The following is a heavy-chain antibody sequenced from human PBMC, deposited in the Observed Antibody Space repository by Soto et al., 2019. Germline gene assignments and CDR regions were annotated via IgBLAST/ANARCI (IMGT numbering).Heavy chain of an antibody. Sequence: PGGSLRLSCAASGFTFSSYAMSWVRQAPGKGLEWVSAISGSGGSTYYADSVKGRFTISRDNSKNTLYLQMNSLRAEDTAVYYCAKERGITIFGVVITDYYYYGMDVWGQGTTVTVSS. D-gene: IGHD3-3*01. CDR1: GFTFSSYA. V-gene: IGHV3-23*01. CDR3: AKERGITIFGVVITDYYYYGMDV. CDR2: ISGSGGST. J-gene: IGHJ6*02.